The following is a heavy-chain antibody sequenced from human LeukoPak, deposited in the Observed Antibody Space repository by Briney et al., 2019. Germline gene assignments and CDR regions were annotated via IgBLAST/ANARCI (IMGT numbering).Heavy chain of an antibody. V-gene: IGHV4-59*12. CDR3: ARGLGELSLLFDY. D-gene: IGHD3-16*02. J-gene: IGHJ4*02. CDR2: IYYSGRT. CDR1: GGSISSYY. Sequence: SSETLSLTCSVSGGSISSYYWSWIRQPPGKGLEWIGYIYYSGRTSYNPSLKSRVTLSVDTSKNQFSLRLSSVTAADTAVYYCARGLGELSLLFDYWGQGTLVTVSS.